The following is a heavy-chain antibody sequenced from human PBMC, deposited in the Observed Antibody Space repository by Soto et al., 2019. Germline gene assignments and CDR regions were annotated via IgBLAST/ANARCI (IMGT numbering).Heavy chain of an antibody. Sequence: GGSLRLSCAASGFTFSSYGMHWVRQAPGKGLEWVAVIWYDGSNKYYADSVKGRFTISRDNSKNTLYLQMNSLRAEDTAVYYCARDTPSGGDTYGSGPFDYWGQGTLVTVSS. D-gene: IGHD3-10*01. CDR3: ARDTPSGGDTYGSGPFDY. V-gene: IGHV3-33*01. CDR1: GFTFSSYG. CDR2: IWYDGSNK. J-gene: IGHJ4*02.